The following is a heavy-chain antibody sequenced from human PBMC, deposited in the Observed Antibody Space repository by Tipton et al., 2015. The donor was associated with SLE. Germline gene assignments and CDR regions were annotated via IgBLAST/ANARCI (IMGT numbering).Heavy chain of an antibody. Sequence: LRLSCAVYGGSFSGYYWSWIRQPPGKGLEWIGEINHSGSTNYSPSLKSRVTISVDTSKNQFSLRLRSVTAADTAGYYCARARYYGFWSGYYNWFDPWGQGTLVTVSS. CDR2: INHSGST. CDR3: ARARYYGFWSGYYNWFDP. J-gene: IGHJ5*02. V-gene: IGHV4-34*01. D-gene: IGHD3-3*01. CDR1: GGSFSGYY.